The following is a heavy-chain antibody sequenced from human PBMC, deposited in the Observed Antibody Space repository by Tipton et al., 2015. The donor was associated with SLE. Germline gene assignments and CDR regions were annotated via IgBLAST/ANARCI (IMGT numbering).Heavy chain of an antibody. V-gene: IGHV4-59*08. CDR2: MYYTGST. Sequence: TLSLTCTVSGVSISDYYWSWIRQPPGKGLEWIGHMYYTGSTAYNPPLPGLVTMSVDTSKNQFSLSLRSVTAEDTAVYYCARHRDCTSISCEANWFDPWGQGSLVTVSS. D-gene: IGHD2-2*01. CDR1: GVSISDYY. CDR3: ARHRDCTSISCEANWFDP. J-gene: IGHJ5*02.